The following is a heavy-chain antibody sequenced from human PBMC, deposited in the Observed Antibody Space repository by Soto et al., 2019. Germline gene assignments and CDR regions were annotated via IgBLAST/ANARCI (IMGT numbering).Heavy chain of an antibody. V-gene: IGHV1-69*02. CDR1: GGTFSSYT. J-gene: IGHJ6*03. CDR3: ARGNFDRASSGYDYDYYYYMDV. D-gene: IGHD5-12*01. Sequence: QVQLVQSGAEVKKPGSSVKVSCKASGGTFSSYTISWVRQAPGQGLEWMGRIIPIFGIANYAQKFQGRVTITADKSTSTAYMELSSLRSEDTAVYYCARGNFDRASSGYDYDYYYYMDVWGKGTTVTVSS. CDR2: IIPIFGIA.